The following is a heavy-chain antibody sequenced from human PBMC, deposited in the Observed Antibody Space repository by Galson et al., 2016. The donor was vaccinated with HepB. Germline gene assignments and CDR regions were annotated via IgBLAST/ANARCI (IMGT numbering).Heavy chain of an antibody. CDR3: AKRHEYCPPVGCSVDD. CDR2: DSVHGGRK. J-gene: IGHJ4*02. D-gene: IGHD2/OR15-2a*01. V-gene: IGHV3-30*18. CDR1: GFPFNNRG. Sequence: SLRLSCAAPGFPFNNRGMHWVRQAPGKGLEWVAADSVHGGRKFYADSVKGRFTISRDNSNNMLFLQMNSLRADDTAVYYCAKRHEYCPPVGCSVDDWGQGTLVSVSS.